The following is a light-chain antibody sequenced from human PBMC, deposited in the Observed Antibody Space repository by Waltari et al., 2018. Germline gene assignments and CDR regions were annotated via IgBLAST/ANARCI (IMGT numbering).Light chain of an antibody. Sequence: QSALTQPASVSGSPGQSITISCTGTSSDVGGYNHVSWYQQHPDKAPQLMIYDVSNRPAGISNRVSGSKSGSTASRTISGLQTEDEADYYCSSYTSSSTQVFGTGTKVTVL. CDR2: DVS. CDR3: SSYTSSSTQV. V-gene: IGLV2-14*03. CDR1: SSDVGGYNH. J-gene: IGLJ1*01.